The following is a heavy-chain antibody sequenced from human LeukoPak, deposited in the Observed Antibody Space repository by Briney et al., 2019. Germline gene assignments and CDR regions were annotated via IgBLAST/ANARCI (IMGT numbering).Heavy chain of an antibody. J-gene: IGHJ4*02. CDR3: ARHPYCSSTSCPRGYFDY. CDR2: IYYSGST. CDR1: GGSISSNIYY. D-gene: IGHD2-2*01. Sequence: PSETLSLTCTVSGGSISSNIYYWGWIRQPPGKGLEWIGIIYYSGSTYYNPSLKSRVTISVDTSKNQFSLKLSSVTAADTAVYYCARHPYCSSTSCPRGYFDYWGQGTLVTVSS. V-gene: IGHV4-39*01.